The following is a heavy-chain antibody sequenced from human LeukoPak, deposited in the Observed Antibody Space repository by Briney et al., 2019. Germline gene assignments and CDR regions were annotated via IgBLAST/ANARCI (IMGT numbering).Heavy chain of an antibody. D-gene: IGHD6-13*01. CDR1: GFTFSSYG. J-gene: IGHJ4*02. CDR2: IRYDGSNK. CDR3: AKGNQQLVRESPTYYFDY. V-gene: IGHV3-30*02. Sequence: PGGSLRLSCAASGFTFSSYGMHWVRQAPGKGLEWVAFIRYDGSNKYYADSVKGRFTISRDNSKNTLYLQMNSLRAEDTAVYYCAKGNQQLVRESPTYYFDYWGQGTLVTVSS.